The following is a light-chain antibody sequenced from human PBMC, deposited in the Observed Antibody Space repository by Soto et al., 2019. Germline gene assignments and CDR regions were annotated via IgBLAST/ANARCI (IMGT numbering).Light chain of an antibody. V-gene: IGKV1D-16*01. CDR3: QQYDSLPLT. Sequence: DIRMTQSPSSLSAALGDRVTITFRASQGISSWLAWYQQKPEKAPKSLIYAASSLQSGVPSRFSGSGSGTDFALTISSLEPEDIATYYCQQYDSLPLTFGQGTRLEIK. J-gene: IGKJ5*01. CDR2: AAS. CDR1: QGISSW.